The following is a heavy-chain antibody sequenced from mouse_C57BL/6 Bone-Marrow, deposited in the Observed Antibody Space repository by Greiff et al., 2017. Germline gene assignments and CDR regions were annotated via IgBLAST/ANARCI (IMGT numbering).Heavy chain of an antibody. CDR2: ISPGSGST. D-gene: IGHD1-1*01. J-gene: IGHJ4*01. CDR3: ARGYYYGSSPYYAMDY. Sequence: QVQLQQPGAELVKPGASVKMSCKASGYTFTSYWITWVKQRPGQGLEWIGDISPGSGSTNYNEKFKSKATLTVDTSSSTAYMQLSSLTSEDSAVYYCARGYYYGSSPYYAMDYWGQGTSVTVSS. CDR1: GYTFTSYW. V-gene: IGHV1-55*01.